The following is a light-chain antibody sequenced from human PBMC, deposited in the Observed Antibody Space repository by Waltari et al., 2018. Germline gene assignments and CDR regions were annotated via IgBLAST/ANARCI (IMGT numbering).Light chain of an antibody. J-gene: IGKJ5*01. Sequence: VGDRVTITGRASQSISTWLAWYQQKPGKSPNLLIYESSSLESGVPSRFSGSGSGTEFTLTISGLQPDDFATYYCQQYNSFPITFGPGTRLEIK. CDR1: QSISTW. CDR2: ESS. V-gene: IGKV1-5*03. CDR3: QQYNSFPIT.